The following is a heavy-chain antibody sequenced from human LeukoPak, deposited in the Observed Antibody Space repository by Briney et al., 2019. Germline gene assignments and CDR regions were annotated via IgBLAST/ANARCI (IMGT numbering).Heavy chain of an antibody. D-gene: IGHD1-1*01. J-gene: IGHJ6*03. CDR3: ARGNWNDFSSYYYMDV. CDR1: GGTFSSYA. V-gene: IGHV1-69*06. CDR2: IIPIFGTA. Sequence: SVKVSCKASGGTFSSYAISWVRQAPGQGLEWMGGIIPIFGTANYAQKFQGRVTITADKSTSTAYMELSSLRSEDTAVYYCARGNWNDFSSYYYMDVWGKGTTVTVSS.